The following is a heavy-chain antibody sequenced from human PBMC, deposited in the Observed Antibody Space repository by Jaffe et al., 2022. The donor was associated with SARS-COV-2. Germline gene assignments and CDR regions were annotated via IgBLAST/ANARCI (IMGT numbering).Heavy chain of an antibody. CDR3: ARDRNWAFDY. CDR2: IRTNEGTM. J-gene: IGHJ4*02. V-gene: IGHV3-48*02. Sequence: EVQLVESGGGLVQPGGSLRLSCAASGFTFSTYTMNWVRQAPGKGLEWISNIRTNEGTMHYADAVKGRFTISRDNAKNSLYLQMNSLRDEDTAVYYCARDRNWAFDYWGQGTMVTVSS. D-gene: IGHD7-27*01. CDR1: GFTFSTYT.